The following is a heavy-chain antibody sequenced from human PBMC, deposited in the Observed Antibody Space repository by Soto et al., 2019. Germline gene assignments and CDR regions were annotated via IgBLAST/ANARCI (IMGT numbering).Heavy chain of an antibody. CDR1: GGSISSSSYY. CDR2: IYYNGNT. V-gene: IGHV4-39*02. CDR3: ARSGQLGGTAYFEY. Sequence: QLQLQESGPGLVKPSETLSLTCTVSGGSISSSSYYWGWIRQPPGKELEWIGSIYYNGNTHDNASLKSRVTRCVDTSKNHFSLKLNSVTAADTAVYYCARSGQLGGTAYFEYWGQGILVTVSS. D-gene: IGHD1-26*01. J-gene: IGHJ4*02.